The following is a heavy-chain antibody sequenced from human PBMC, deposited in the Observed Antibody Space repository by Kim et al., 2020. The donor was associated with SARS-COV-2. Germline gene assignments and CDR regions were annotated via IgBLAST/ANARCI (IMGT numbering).Heavy chain of an antibody. CDR2: INHSGST. V-gene: IGHV4-34*01. J-gene: IGHJ6*03. D-gene: IGHD2-2*01. CDR1: GGSFSGYY. Sequence: SETLSLTCAVYGGSFSGYYWSWIRQPPGKGLEWIGEINHSGSTNYNPSLKSRVTISVDTSKNQFSLKLSSVTAADTAVYYCARLVVPAARDLYYYYYYMDVWGKGTTVTVSS. CDR3: ARLVVPAARDLYYYYYYMDV.